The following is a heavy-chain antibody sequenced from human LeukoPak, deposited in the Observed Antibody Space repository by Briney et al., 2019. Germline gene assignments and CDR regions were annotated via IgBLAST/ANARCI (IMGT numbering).Heavy chain of an antibody. J-gene: IGHJ4*02. CDR3: AIIVVPAALSRDYFDY. CDR1: GYTFTGYY. D-gene: IGHD2-2*01. V-gene: IGHV1-2*02. CDR2: INPNSGGT. Sequence: ASVKVSCRASGYTFTGYYMHWVRQAPGQGLEWMGWINPNSGGTNYAQEFQGRVTMTRDTSISTAYMELSRLRSDDTAVYYCAIIVVPAALSRDYFDYWGQGTLVTVSS.